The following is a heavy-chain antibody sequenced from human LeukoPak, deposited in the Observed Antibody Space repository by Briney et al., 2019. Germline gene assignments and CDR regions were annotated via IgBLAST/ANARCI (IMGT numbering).Heavy chain of an antibody. Sequence: SETLSLTCTVSGASISSDYWGWIRQPPGRRPEWIGYIYSSGTTKCNPSLQSRVTISIDTSKNQFSLKLTSMTAAVTAVYFCSRLLPSRPDFYFDYWGQGTLVTVSS. CDR2: IYSSGTT. J-gene: IGHJ4*02. D-gene: IGHD6-6*01. V-gene: IGHV4-4*09. CDR3: SRLLPSRPDFYFDY. CDR1: GASISSDY.